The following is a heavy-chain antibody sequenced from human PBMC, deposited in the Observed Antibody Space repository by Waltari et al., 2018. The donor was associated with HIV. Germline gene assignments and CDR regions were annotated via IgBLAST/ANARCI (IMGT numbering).Heavy chain of an antibody. CDR1: GGIFRDNY. J-gene: IGHJ5*02. D-gene: IGHD6-13*01. Sequence: QVQLQQRGARQPSPWETLSLTSGVSGGIFRDNYGGWIRESRGRGLDWVGAIHPSGIVTSSPSLKRRVTMSIDPSTRQFSLNLMSVTAADTAVYYCARVGFSSGWYAGREHTPRNIWFDPWAQGTPVIVSA. V-gene: IGHV4-34*02. CDR2: IHPSGIV. CDR3: ARVGFSSGWYAGREHTPRNIWFDP.